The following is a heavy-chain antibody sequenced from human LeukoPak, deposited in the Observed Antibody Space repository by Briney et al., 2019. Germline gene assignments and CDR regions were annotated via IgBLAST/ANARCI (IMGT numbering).Heavy chain of an antibody. J-gene: IGHJ4*02. CDR2: IPNDGTDK. V-gene: IGHV3-30*02. D-gene: IGHD3-9*01. CDR3: AKEADYDILTGYAPSYFHY. CDR1: GFSFSSRG. Sequence: GGSLRLSCAASGFSFSSRGVHWVRQAPGKGLEWVAFIPNDGTDKYYAGSVKGRFTVSRDNSKSMLYLQIDSVSADDTALYYCAKEADYDILTGYAPSYFHYWGQGTLVTVSS.